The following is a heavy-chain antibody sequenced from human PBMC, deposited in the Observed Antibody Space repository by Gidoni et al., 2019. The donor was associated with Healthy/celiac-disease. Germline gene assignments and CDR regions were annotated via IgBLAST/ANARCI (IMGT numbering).Heavy chain of an antibody. Sequence: QVQLQQWGAGLLKPSETLSLTCAVYGGSFSGYYWSWIRQPPGKGLEWIGEINHSGSTNYNPSLKSRVTISVDTSKNQFSLKLSSVTAADTAVYYCARAFYNPVVGAGRRGDFDYWGQGTLVTVSS. CDR3: ARAFYNPVVGAGRRGDFDY. V-gene: IGHV4-34*01. CDR2: INHSGST. CDR1: GGSFSGYY. D-gene: IGHD3-22*01. J-gene: IGHJ4*02.